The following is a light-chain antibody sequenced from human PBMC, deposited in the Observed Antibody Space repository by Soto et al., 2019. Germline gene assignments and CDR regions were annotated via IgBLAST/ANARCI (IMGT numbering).Light chain of an antibody. J-gene: IGLJ2*01. CDR2: EVS. Sequence: QSALTQPPSASGSPGQSVTISCTGTSSDVGGYNYVSWYQLHPGKAPKLMIYEVSKRPSGVPDRFSGSKSGNTASLTVSGLQAEDEADYYCSSYAGSNNFVVFGGGTKLTV. V-gene: IGLV2-8*01. CDR3: SSYAGSNNFVV. CDR1: SSDVGGYNY.